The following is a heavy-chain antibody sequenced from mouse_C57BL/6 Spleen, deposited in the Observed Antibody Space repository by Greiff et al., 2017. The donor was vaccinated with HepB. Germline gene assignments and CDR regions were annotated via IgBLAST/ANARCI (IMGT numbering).Heavy chain of an antibody. D-gene: IGHD1-1*01. CDR3: ARGGHYYGLFDY. V-gene: IGHV5-17*01. CDR2: ISSGSSTI. Sequence: EVKLVESGGGLVKPGGSLKLSCAASGFTFSDYGMHWVRQAPEKGLEWVAYISSGSSTIYYADTVKGRFTISSDNAKNTLFLQMTSLRSEDTAMYYCARGGHYYGLFDYWGQGTTLTVSS. CDR1: GFTFSDYG. J-gene: IGHJ2*01.